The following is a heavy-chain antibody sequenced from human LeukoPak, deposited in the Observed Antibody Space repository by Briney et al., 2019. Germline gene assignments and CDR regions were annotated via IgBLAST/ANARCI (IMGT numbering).Heavy chain of an antibody. CDR3: ARTYNTPFLEWLPTD. Sequence: PGGSLRLSCAASGFTFSSYWMTWVRQAPGQGLEWVANIGEDGSEKYYVDSVKGRFTISRDNAKNSLYLQMNSLRAEDTAVYYCARTYNTPFLEWLPTDWGQGTLVTVSS. CDR1: GFTFSSYW. CDR2: IGEDGSEK. J-gene: IGHJ4*02. V-gene: IGHV3-7*01. D-gene: IGHD3-3*01.